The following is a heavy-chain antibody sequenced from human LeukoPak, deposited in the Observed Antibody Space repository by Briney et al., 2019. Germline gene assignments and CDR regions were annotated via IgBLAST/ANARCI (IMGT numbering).Heavy chain of an antibody. J-gene: IGHJ4*02. V-gene: IGHV3-48*01. CDR1: GFTFSFHS. CDR2: ISDSSETK. CDR3: ARAAGVPAARFDY. Sequence: GGSLRLSCAVSGFTFSFHSKLWVRQAPGKGLEWVLHISDSSETKYDADSVQGRFPISRDKAKNSLYLQMNSLRAEDTAVYYCARAAGVPAARFDYWGQGALVTVSS. D-gene: IGHD2-2*01.